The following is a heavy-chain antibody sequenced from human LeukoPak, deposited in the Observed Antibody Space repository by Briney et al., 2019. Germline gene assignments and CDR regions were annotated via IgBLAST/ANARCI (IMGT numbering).Heavy chain of an antibody. V-gene: IGHV4-59*08. CDR3: ARHESRFGELPTRDY. Sequence: SETLSLTCTVSGGSISSYYWSWIRQPPGKGLEWIGYIYYSGSTNYNPSLKSRVTISVDTSKNQFSLKLSSVTAADTAVYYCARHESRFGELPTRDYLGQGTLVTVSS. CDR1: GGSISSYY. J-gene: IGHJ4*02. CDR2: IYYSGST. D-gene: IGHD3-10*01.